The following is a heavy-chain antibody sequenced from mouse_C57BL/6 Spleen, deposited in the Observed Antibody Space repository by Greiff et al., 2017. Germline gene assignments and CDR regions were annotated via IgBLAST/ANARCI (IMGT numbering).Heavy chain of an antibody. CDR3: ARGKDYYGTNFDY. CDR2: ISYDGSN. J-gene: IGHJ2*01. V-gene: IGHV3-6*01. D-gene: IGHD1-1*01. CDR1: GYSITSGYY. Sequence: EVKLVESGPGLVKPSQSLSLTCSVSGYSITSGYYWNWIRQFPGNKLEWMGYISYDGSNNYNPSLKNRISITRDTSKNQLFLKLNSVTTEDTATYYCARGKDYYGTNFDYWGQGTTLTVSS.